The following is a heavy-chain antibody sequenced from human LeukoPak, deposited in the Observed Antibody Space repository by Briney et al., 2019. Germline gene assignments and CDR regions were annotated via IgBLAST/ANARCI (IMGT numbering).Heavy chain of an antibody. J-gene: IGHJ4*02. CDR2: ISGSGGST. CDR3: AKGGDQLLFYDSSGLDY. Sequence: GGSLRLSCAASGFTFSSYAMSWVRQAPGKGLEWVSAISGSGGSTYYADSVKGRFTISRDNSKNTLYLQMNSLRAEDTAVYYCAKGGDQLLFYDSSGLDYWGQGTLVTVSS. V-gene: IGHV3-23*01. D-gene: IGHD3-22*01. CDR1: GFTFSSYA.